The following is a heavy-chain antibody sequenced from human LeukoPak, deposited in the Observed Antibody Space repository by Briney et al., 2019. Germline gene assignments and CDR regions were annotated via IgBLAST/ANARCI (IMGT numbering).Heavy chain of an antibody. Sequence: ETLSLTCAVYGGSFSGYYWSWLRQPPGKGLEWIGEINHSGSTNYNPSLKSRVTISVDTSKNQFSLKLSSVTATDTAVYYCARPRGAYYYGSGSYYFDYWGQGTLVTVSS. CDR1: GGSFSGYY. CDR2: INHSGST. D-gene: IGHD3-10*01. J-gene: IGHJ4*02. CDR3: ARPRGAYYYGSGSYYFDY. V-gene: IGHV4-34*01.